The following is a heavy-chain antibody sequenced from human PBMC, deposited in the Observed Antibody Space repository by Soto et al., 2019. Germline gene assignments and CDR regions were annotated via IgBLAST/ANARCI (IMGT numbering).Heavy chain of an antibody. CDR2: FYTTGRA. CDR1: GGSISSSY. CDR3: AREPIVEGPPGYNWFDP. Sequence: SETLSLTCSVPGGSISSSYWTWIRQPAGKGLEWIGRFYTTGRASYNPSPKGRLTLSGDTSTNQFSLRLGSVTAADTAVYYCAREPIVEGPPGYNWFDPWGQGILVTVS. J-gene: IGHJ5*02. V-gene: IGHV4-4*07. D-gene: IGHD3-16*02.